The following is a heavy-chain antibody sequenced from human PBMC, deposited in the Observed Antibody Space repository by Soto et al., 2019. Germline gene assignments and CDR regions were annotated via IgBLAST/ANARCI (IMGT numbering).Heavy chain of an antibody. CDR1: GYSFTSYW. D-gene: IGHD6-13*01. CDR2: IYPGDSDT. CDR3: ATHFPYSSSPEDYYYYYYGMDV. V-gene: IGHV5-51*01. J-gene: IGHJ6*02. Sequence: GESLKISCKGSGYSFTSYWIGWVRQMPGKGLEWMRIIYPGDSDTRYSPSFQGQVTISADKSISTAYLQWSSLKASDTAMYYCATHFPYSSSPEDYYYYYYGMDVWGQGSTVTVSS.